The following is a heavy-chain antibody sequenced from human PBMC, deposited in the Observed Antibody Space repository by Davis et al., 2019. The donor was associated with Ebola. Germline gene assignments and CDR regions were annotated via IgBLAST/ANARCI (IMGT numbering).Heavy chain of an antibody. CDR3: ARAAGRRWFDP. V-gene: IGHV1-24*01. J-gene: IGHJ5*02. CDR1: GYTLTELS. CDR2: FDPEDGET. D-gene: IGHD6-13*01. Sequence: ASVKVSCKVSGYTLTELSMHWVRQAPGKRLEWLRGFDPEDGETIYAQKFQGRVTITADKSTSTAYMELSSLRSEDTAVYYCARAAGRRWFDPWGQGTLVTVSS.